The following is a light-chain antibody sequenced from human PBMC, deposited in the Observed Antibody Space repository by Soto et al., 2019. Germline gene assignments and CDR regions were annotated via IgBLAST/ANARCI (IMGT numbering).Light chain of an antibody. J-gene: IGKJ4*01. V-gene: IGKV3-15*01. CDR3: QQYKNWPLT. CDR1: QSVSSN. Sequence: EIVMTQSPATLSVSPGERATLSCRASQSVSSNFAWYQRKPGQAPGLLIYGASTRATGIPARFSGSGSGTEFTLTISNLQSEDFAVYYCQQYKNWPLTFGGGTKVEIK. CDR2: GAS.